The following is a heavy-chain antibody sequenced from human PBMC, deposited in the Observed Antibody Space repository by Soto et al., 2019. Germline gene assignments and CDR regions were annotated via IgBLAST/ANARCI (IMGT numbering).Heavy chain of an antibody. CDR3: ARDHYCSGGSCSLRYFDY. J-gene: IGHJ4*02. CDR2: INPNSGGT. D-gene: IGHD2-15*01. V-gene: IGHV1-2*04. Sequence: ASVKVSCKASGYTFTGYYMHWVRQAPGQGLEWMGWINPNSGGTNYAQKFQGWVTMTRDTSISTAYMELSRLRSDDTAVYYCARDHYCSGGSCSLRYFDYWGQGTLVTSPQ. CDR1: GYTFTGYY.